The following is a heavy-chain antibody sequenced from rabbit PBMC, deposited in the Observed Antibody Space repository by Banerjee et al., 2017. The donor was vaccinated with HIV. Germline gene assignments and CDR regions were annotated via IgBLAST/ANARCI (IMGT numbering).Heavy chain of an antibody. CDR2: IDAGSSGST. J-gene: IGHJ3*01. Sequence: QEQLVESGGGLVQPGGSLTLSCKASGIDFTTYGISWVRQAPGKGLEWIACIDAGSSGSTYYASWAKGRFTISKTSSTTVTLQMTSLTAADTATYFCARGIYGNGGLTRLDLWGPGTLVTVS. CDR1: GIDFTTYG. D-gene: IGHD2-1*01. CDR3: ARGIYGNGGLTRLDL. V-gene: IGHV1S45*01.